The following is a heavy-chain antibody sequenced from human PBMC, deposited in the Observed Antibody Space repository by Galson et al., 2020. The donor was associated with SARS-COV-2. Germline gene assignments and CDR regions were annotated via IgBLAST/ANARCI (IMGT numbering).Heavy chain of an antibody. V-gene: IGHV4-4*07. Sequence: ASETLYLTCTVSGGSISSYYWSWIRQPAGKGLAWIGRIYTSGSTNYHPSLKSRVTMSVDTSKNQFSLKLSSVTAADTAVYYCARDAFGPRDGYNYLEGYYYGMDVWGQGTTVTVSS. CDR2: IYTSGST. CDR1: GGSISSYY. D-gene: IGHD5-12*01. CDR3: ARDAFGPRDGYNYLEGYYYGMDV. J-gene: IGHJ6*02.